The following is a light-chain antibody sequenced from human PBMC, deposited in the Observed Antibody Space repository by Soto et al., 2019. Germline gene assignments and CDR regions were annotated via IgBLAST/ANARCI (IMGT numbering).Light chain of an antibody. Sequence: DIPMTQSPSTLSASVGDRVTITCRASQSISSWLAWYQQKPGKAPKLLIYKASTLESGVPSRFSGSASGTEFTLTISSLQPDDFATYYCQQSRTFGQGTKVEIK. J-gene: IGKJ1*01. CDR1: QSISSW. CDR3: QQSRT. V-gene: IGKV1-5*03. CDR2: KAS.